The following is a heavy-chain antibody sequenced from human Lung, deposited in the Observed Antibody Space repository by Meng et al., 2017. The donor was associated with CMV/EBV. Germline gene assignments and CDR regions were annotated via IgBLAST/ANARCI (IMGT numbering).Heavy chain of an antibody. D-gene: IGHD7-27*01. V-gene: IGHV3-30-3*01. CDR1: GFTFSSYA. J-gene: IGHJ4*02. Sequence: GESLKISCAASGFTFSSYAMRWVRQAPGKGLEWVAVISYDGSNKYYADSVKGRFTISRDNSKNTLYLQMNSLRAEDTAVYFCARERSSAHWGWGQGTLVTVSS. CDR3: ARERSSAHWG. CDR2: ISYDGSNK.